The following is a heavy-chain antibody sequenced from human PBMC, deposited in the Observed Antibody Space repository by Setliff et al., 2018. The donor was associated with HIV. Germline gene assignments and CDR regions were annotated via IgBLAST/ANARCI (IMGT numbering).Heavy chain of an antibody. J-gene: IGHJ5*02. D-gene: IGHD6-19*01. CDR1: GGSISRGDYY. CDR3: ARAFPYSSVWYADEAFDP. V-gene: IGHV4-61*09. Sequence: SETLSLTCTVSGGSISRGDYYWNWIRQPAGKGLEWIGHIYTSGSTSGSTYYNPSLKSRGIISFDMSKNQFSLNLNSVTAADTAVYHCARAFPYSSVWYADEAFDPWGQGTLVTVSS. CDR2: IYTSGSTSGST.